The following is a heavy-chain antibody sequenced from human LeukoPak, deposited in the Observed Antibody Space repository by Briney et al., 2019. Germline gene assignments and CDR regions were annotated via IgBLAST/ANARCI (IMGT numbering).Heavy chain of an antibody. D-gene: IGHD2-2*01. Sequence: SETLSLTCTVSGGSISSYYWSWIRQPPGKGLEWIGYIYYSGSTNYNPSLKSRVTISVDTSKNQFSLKLSSVTAADTAVYYCARVIVPAAMVGATNRFDPWGQGTLVTVSS. CDR3: ARVIVPAAMVGATNRFDP. J-gene: IGHJ5*02. V-gene: IGHV4-59*01. CDR2: IYYSGST. CDR1: GGSISSYY.